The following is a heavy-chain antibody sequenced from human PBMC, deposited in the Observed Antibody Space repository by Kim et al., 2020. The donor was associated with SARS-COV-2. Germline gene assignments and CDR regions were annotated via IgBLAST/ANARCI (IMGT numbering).Heavy chain of an antibody. Sequence: SVKVSCKASGGTFSSYAISWVRQAPGQGLEWMGGIIPIFGTANYAQKFQGRVTITADESTSTAYMELSSLRSEDTAVYYCARGTTDYYYDSSGYYYPFGYWGQGTLVTVSS. CDR2: IIPIFGTA. CDR1: GGTFSSYA. J-gene: IGHJ4*02. V-gene: IGHV1-69*13. D-gene: IGHD3-22*01. CDR3: ARGTTDYYYDSSGYYYPFGY.